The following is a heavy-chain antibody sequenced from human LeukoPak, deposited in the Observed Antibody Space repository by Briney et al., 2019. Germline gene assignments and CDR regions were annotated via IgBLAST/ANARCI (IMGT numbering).Heavy chain of an antibody. Sequence: PGGSLRLSCAASGFTFSSYGLHWVRQAPGKGLEWVAFIRYAGSNKYYADSVKGRFTISRDNSKNTLYLQMNSLRAEDTAVYYCANILGYCSSTSCPAGVTFDYWGQGTLVTVSS. CDR1: GFTFSSYG. V-gene: IGHV3-30*02. CDR3: ANILGYCSSTSCPAGVTFDY. D-gene: IGHD2-2*01. CDR2: IRYAGSNK. J-gene: IGHJ4*02.